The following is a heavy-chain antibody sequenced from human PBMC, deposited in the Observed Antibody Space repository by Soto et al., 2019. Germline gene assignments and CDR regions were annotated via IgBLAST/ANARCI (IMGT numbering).Heavy chain of an antibody. J-gene: IGHJ4*02. CDR3: AKDGSSWYPFDY. CDR1: GFTFSSYA. Sequence: GGSLRLSCAASGFTFSSYAMSWVRQAPGKGLEWVSAISGSGGSTDYADSVKGRFTISRDNSKDTLYLQMHSLRAEDTAVYYCAKDGSSWYPFDYWGQGTLVTVSS. D-gene: IGHD6-13*01. V-gene: IGHV3-23*01. CDR2: ISGSGGST.